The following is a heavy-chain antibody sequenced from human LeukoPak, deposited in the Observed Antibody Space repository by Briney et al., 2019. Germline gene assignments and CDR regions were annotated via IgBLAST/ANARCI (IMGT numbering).Heavy chain of an antibody. CDR1: GYAFTSYY. V-gene: IGHV1-46*01. J-gene: IGHJ4*02. CDR2: INPSGGNT. D-gene: IGHD3-22*01. Sequence: ASVKVSCKASGYAFTSYYIHWVRQAPGQGLEWMGMINPSGGNTNYAQKFQGGVTVTRDTSTSTVYMELSSLRSEDTAEYYCAANSGLSAPFDCWGQGTLVTVSS. CDR3: AANSGLSAPFDC.